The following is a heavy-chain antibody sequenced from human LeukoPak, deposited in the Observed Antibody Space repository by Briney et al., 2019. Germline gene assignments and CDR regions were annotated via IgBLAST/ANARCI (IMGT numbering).Heavy chain of an antibody. CDR2: ITSSSTYI. V-gene: IGHV3-21*01. CDR1: GFTFSSHS. CDR3: ARDPRLEISGMVIDMLDY. D-gene: IGHD3-3*01. Sequence: PGGSLRLSCAASGFTFSSHSMNWVRQAPGKGLEWVSDITSSSTYIYYAASVKGRFAISRDNARNSLFLQMNSLRAEDSGIYYCARDPRLEISGMVIDMLDYWGQGTLVTVSS. J-gene: IGHJ4*02.